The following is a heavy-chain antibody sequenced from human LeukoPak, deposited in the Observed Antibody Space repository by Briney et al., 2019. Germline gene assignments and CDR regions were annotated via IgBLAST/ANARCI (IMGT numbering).Heavy chain of an antibody. Sequence: GGSLRLSCAASGFTVSSNYMSWVRQAPGKGLEWVPVIYSGGSTYYADSVKGRFTISRDNSKNTLYLQMNSLRAEDTAVYYCARDLPYYDFWSGLDYMDVWGKGTTVTVSS. CDR1: GFTVSSNY. V-gene: IGHV3-66*02. CDR2: IYSGGST. CDR3: ARDLPYYDFWSGLDYMDV. D-gene: IGHD3-3*01. J-gene: IGHJ6*03.